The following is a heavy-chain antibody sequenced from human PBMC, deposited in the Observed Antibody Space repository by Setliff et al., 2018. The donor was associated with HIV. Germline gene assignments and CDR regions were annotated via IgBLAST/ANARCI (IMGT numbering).Heavy chain of an antibody. CDR3: APWGPRYSYGPFHFDY. Sequence: SETLSLTCAVYNESFSGYYWSWIRQPPGKGLEWIGEINDSGKTNYNPRLKSRLTLSVDVSRNQFSLRLTSLTAADAAMYFCAPWGPRYSYGPFHFDYWGQGAQVTVSS. CDR2: INDSGKT. CDR1: NESFSGYY. J-gene: IGHJ4*02. V-gene: IGHV4-34*01. D-gene: IGHD5-12*01.